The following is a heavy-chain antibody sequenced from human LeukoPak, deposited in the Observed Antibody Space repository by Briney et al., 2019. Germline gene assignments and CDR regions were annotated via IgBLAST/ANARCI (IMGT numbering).Heavy chain of an antibody. Sequence: ASVKVSCKASGYTFTGYYMHWVRQAPGQGLEWMGRINPNSGGTNYAQKFQGRVTMTRDTSISTAYMELRSLRSDDTAVYYCARGGDSSGWYDYWGQGTLVTVSS. CDR1: GYTFTGYY. J-gene: IGHJ4*02. D-gene: IGHD6-19*01. CDR2: INPNSGGT. V-gene: IGHV1-2*06. CDR3: ARGGDSSGWYDY.